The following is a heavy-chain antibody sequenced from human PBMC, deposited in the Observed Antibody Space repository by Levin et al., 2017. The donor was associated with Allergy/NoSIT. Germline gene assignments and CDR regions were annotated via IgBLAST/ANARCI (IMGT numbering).Heavy chain of an antibody. D-gene: IGHD6-13*01. CDR1: GFTFSSYW. J-gene: IGHJ4*02. V-gene: IGHV3-74*01. Sequence: SCAASGFTFSSYWMHWVRQAPGKGLVWVSRIKNDGSSTSYADSVKGRFTISRDNAKNTLYVQMNSLRAEDTAVYYCARGVTAQSGSSLGYWGQGTLVTVSS. CDR2: IKNDGSST. CDR3: ARGVTAQSGSSLGY.